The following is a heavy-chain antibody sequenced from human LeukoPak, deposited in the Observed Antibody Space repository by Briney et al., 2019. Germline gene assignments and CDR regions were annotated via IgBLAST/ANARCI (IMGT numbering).Heavy chain of an antibody. J-gene: IGHJ6*02. D-gene: IGHD3-22*01. CDR3: AREPRGGYYDSRPDYYYYGMDV. V-gene: IGHV1-18*01. CDR2: ISAYNGNT. Sequence: GASVKVSCKASGYTFTSYGISWVRQAPGQGLEWMGWISAYNGNTNYAQKLQGRVTMTTDTSTSTAYMELRSLRSDDTAVYYCAREPRGGYYDSRPDYYYYGMDVWGQGTTVTVSS. CDR1: GYTFTSYG.